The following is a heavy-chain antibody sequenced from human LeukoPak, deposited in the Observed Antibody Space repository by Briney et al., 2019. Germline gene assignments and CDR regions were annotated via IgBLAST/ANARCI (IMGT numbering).Heavy chain of an antibody. CDR1: GGSISSSSYY. V-gene: IGHV4-39*01. Sequence: SETLSLTCTVSGGSISSSSYYWGWIRQPPGKGLEWIGNIYYSGSTYYNPSLKSRVTISVDTSKNQFSLKLSSVTAADTAVYYCAAGGYSYGYEAFDIWGQGTMVTVSS. CDR3: AAGGYSYGYEAFDI. D-gene: IGHD5-18*01. CDR2: IYYSGST. J-gene: IGHJ3*02.